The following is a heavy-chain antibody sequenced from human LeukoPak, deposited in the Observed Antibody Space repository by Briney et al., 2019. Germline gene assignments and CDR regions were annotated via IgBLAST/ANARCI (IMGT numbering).Heavy chain of an antibody. Sequence: ASVKVSCKASGYTFTSYDINWVRQATGQGLEWMGWISAYNGNTNYAQKLQGRVTMTTDISTSTAYMELRSLRSDDTAVYYCARVDSSGYYSLDYWGQGTLVTVSS. D-gene: IGHD3-22*01. J-gene: IGHJ4*02. CDR3: ARVDSSGYYSLDY. CDR2: ISAYNGNT. CDR1: GYTFTSYD. V-gene: IGHV1-18*01.